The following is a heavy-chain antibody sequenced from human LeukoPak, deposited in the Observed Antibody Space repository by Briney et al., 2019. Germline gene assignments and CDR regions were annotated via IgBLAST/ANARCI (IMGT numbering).Heavy chain of an antibody. Sequence: PGGSLRLSCAASGFTFSSYSMNWVRQAPGKGLEWVAVISYDGSSKYYADSLRGRFTVSRDNSKNMVYLQMGSLRPEDTAVYYCTRDRGTRGDWYGGDYWGQGTLVTVSS. D-gene: IGHD6-19*01. V-gene: IGHV3-30*03. CDR1: GFTFSSYS. CDR3: TRDRGTRGDWYGGDY. CDR2: ISYDGSSK. J-gene: IGHJ4*02.